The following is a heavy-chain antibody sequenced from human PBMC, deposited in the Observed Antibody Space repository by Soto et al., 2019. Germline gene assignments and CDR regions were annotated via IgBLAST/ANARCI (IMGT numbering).Heavy chain of an antibody. D-gene: IGHD5-12*01. CDR2: FDPEDGET. CDR1: GYTLTELS. CDR3: ATAGARVAIRWWFDP. Sequence: ASVKVSCKVSGYTLTELSMHWVRQAPGKGLEWKGGFDPEDGETIYAQKFQGRVTMTEDTSTDTAYMELSSLRSEDTAVYYCATAGARVAIRWWFDPWGQGTLVTVSS. V-gene: IGHV1-24*01. J-gene: IGHJ5*02.